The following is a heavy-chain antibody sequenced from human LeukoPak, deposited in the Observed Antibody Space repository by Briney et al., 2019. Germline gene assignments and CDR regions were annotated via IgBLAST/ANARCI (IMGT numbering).Heavy chain of an antibody. Sequence: SETLSLTCTVSGGSISSYYWSWIRQPPGKGLEWIGYIYYSGSTNYNPSLKSRVTISVDTSKNQFSLKLSSVTAADTAVYYCASRPVAAAGLYFDYWGQGTLVTVSS. CDR2: IYYSGST. J-gene: IGHJ4*02. CDR1: GGSISSYY. D-gene: IGHD6-13*01. CDR3: ASRPVAAAGLYFDY. V-gene: IGHV4-59*01.